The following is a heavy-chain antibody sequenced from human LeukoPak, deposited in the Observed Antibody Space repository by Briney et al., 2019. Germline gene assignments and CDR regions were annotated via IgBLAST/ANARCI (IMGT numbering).Heavy chain of an antibody. V-gene: IGHV3-30-3*01. J-gene: IGHJ3*02. Sequence: AGGSLRLSCAASGFTFSSYAMHWVRQAPGKGLEWVAVISYDGSNKYYADSVKGRFTISRDNSKNTLYLQMNSLRAEDTAVYYCARDTKRRSAFDIWGQGTMVTVSS. CDR1: GFTFSSYA. CDR3: ARDTKRRSAFDI. CDR2: ISYDGSNK. D-gene: IGHD1-1*01.